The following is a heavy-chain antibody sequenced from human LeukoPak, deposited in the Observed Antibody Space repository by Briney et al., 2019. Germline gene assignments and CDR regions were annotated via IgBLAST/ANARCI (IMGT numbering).Heavy chain of an antibody. CDR2: VIRDGRFT. J-gene: IGHJ4*02. Sequence: GGALRLSCAASGCTFRSYWMHWVRQARGKGLEWVARVIRDGRFTNYADSVKGRFTISSENAKNTLYLQMRSMIAEDTAVYFCVRDGDDFNFDYWGQGSLVTVSS. D-gene: IGHD5-24*01. CDR1: GCTFRSYW. V-gene: IGHV3-74*01. CDR3: VRDGDDFNFDY.